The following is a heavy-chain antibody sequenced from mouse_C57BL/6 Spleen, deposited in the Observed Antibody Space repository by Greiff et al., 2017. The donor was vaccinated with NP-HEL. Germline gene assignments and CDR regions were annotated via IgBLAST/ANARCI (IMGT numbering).Heavy chain of an antibody. CDR2: IRNKANGYTK. D-gene: IGHD2-4*01. CDR1: GFTFTDYY. J-gene: IGHJ2*01. Sequence: DVMLVESGGGLVQPGGSLSLSCAASGFTFTDYYMSWVRQPPGKALEWLGFIRNKANGYTKEYSASVKGRFTISRDNSQSILYFQMIALRAADSATYYCARSFYYDYDGDYFDYWGQGTTLTVSS. V-gene: IGHV7-3*01. CDR3: ARSFYYDYDGDYFDY.